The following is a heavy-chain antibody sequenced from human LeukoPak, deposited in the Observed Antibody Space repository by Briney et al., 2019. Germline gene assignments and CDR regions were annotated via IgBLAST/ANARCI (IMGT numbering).Heavy chain of an antibody. D-gene: IGHD6-19*01. CDR1: GYTFTSYG. Sequence: ASVKVSCKASGYTFTSYGISWVRQAPGQGLEWMGWISAYNGNTNYAQKLQGRVTMTTDTSTSTAYMELRSLRSGDTAVYYCARVSRQWRPFDYWGQGTLVTVSS. V-gene: IGHV1-18*01. CDR2: ISAYNGNT. CDR3: ARVSRQWRPFDY. J-gene: IGHJ4*02.